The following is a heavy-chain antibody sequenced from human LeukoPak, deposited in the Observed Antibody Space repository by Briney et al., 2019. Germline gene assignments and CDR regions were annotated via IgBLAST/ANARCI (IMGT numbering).Heavy chain of an antibody. CDR3: AKGTGDRGYAFDI. V-gene: IGHV3-30*02. Sequence: GGSLRLSCAASGFTFSSYGMHWVRQAPGKGLEWVAFIRYDGSNKYYADSVKGRFTISRDNSKNTLYLQMNSLRAEDTAVYYCAKGTGDRGYAFDIWGQGTMVTVSS. J-gene: IGHJ3*02. CDR2: IRYDGSNK. D-gene: IGHD7-27*01. CDR1: GFTFSSYG.